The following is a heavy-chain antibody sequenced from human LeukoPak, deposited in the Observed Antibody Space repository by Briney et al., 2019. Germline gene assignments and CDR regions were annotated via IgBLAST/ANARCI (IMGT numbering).Heavy chain of an antibody. CDR1: GGSISRYY. CDR2: IYTSGST. V-gene: IGHV4-4*07. D-gene: IGHD6-6*01. J-gene: IGHJ5*02. CDR3: AREEYSSSSWGGWFDP. Sequence: SETLSLTCTVSGGSISRYYWSWIRQPAGKGLEWIGRIYTSGSTNYNPSLKSRVTMSVDTSNNQFSLKLSSVTAADTAVYYCAREEYSSSSWGGWFDPWGQGTLVTVSS.